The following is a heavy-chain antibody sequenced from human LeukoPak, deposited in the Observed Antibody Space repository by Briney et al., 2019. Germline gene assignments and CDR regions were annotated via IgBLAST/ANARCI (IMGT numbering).Heavy chain of an antibody. V-gene: IGHV4-34*01. CDR2: INHSGST. CDR1: GGSFSGYY. D-gene: IGHD5-18*01. J-gene: IGHJ4*02. CDR3: AGVPRGYSYVYLDY. Sequence: PSETLSLTCAVYGGSFSGYYWSWIRQPPGKGLEWIGEINHSGSTNYNPSLKSRVTISVDTSKNQFSLKLSSVTAADTAVYYCAGVPRGYSYVYLDYGGQGPLVTVSS.